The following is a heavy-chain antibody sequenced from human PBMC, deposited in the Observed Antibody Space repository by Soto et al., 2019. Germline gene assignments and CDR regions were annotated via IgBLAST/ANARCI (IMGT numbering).Heavy chain of an antibody. CDR1: GVSMTYGGYS. CDR3: ARGQLARPLGGYYYYGMDV. J-gene: IGHJ6*02. CDR2: IYYSGST. V-gene: IGHV4-61*08. D-gene: IGHD1-1*01. Sequence: SETLSLTCSVSGVSMTYGGYSWSWIRQPPGKGLEWIGYIYYSGSTNYNPFLKSRVTISVDTSKNQFSLKLSSVTAADTAVYYCARGQLARPLGGYYYYGMDVWGQGTTVTVSS.